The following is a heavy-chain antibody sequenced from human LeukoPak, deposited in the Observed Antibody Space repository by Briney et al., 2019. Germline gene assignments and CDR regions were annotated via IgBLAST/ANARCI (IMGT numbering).Heavy chain of an antibody. Sequence: PGGSLRLSCAASGFTFSSYAMSWVRQAPGKGLEWVSAISGSGGSTYYADPVKGRFTISRDNSKNTLYLQMNSLRAEDTALYYCARAVGLRYPIDYWGQGTLVTVSS. D-gene: IGHD4-17*01. CDR1: GFTFSSYA. V-gene: IGHV3-23*01. CDR3: ARAVGLRYPIDY. CDR2: ISGSGGST. J-gene: IGHJ4*02.